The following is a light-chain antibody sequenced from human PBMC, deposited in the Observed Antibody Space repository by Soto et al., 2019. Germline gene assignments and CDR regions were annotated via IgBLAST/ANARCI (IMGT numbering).Light chain of an antibody. J-gene: IGKJ1*01. CDR3: QQYNTWPPWT. Sequence: IVMTQSPASLSVSPGERVTLSCRASQSISSNLAWYQYIVGQASRLLIYSASTRATGIPARFSGSGSGTEFTLTISSLQSEDYAVYYCQQYNTWPPWTFGQGTKV. CDR2: SAS. V-gene: IGKV3-15*01. CDR1: QSISSN.